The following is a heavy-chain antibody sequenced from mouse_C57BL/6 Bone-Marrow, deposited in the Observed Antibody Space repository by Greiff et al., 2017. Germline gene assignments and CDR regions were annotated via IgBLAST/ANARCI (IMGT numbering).Heavy chain of an antibody. J-gene: IGHJ3*01. D-gene: IGHD4-1*01. CDR3: VRLNWAWFAY. Sequence: EVMLVESGGDLVKPGGSLKLSCAASGFTFSSYGMSWVRQTPDKRLEWVATISSGGSYTYYPDSVKGRFTISRDNAKNTLYLQMSSLKSEDTAMYYCVRLNWAWFAYWGQGTLVTVSA. CDR1: GFTFSSYG. V-gene: IGHV5-6*01. CDR2: ISSGGSYT.